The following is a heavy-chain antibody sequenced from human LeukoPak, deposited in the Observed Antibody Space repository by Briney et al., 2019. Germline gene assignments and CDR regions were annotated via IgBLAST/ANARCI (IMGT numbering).Heavy chain of an antibody. CDR1: GYSISSDSAA. V-gene: IGHV6-1*01. Sequence: SQTLSLTCAISGYSISSDSAAWNWIRQSPSRGLEWLGRTYCRSRCFSDYAESVKSRIIISPDTSKNQFSLKLSSVTAADTAVYYCARGLVYDILTGYYIRYYYYYYMDVWGKGTTVTVSS. D-gene: IGHD3-9*01. CDR2: TYCRSRCFS. CDR3: ARGLVYDILTGYYIRYYYYYYMDV. J-gene: IGHJ6*03.